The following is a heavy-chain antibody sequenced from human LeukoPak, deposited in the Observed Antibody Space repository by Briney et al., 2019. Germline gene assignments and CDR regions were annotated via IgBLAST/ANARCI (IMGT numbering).Heavy chain of an antibody. CDR1: GGSISSYC. J-gene: IGHJ6*02. Sequence: PSETLSLTCTVSGGSISSYCWGWIRQPPGKGLEWIGYIYYSGSTNYNPSLKSRVTISVDTSKNQFSLKLSSVTAADTAVYYCARDRAGYSSTYPDVWGQGTTVTVSS. D-gene: IGHD6-13*01. V-gene: IGHV4-59*01. CDR3: ARDRAGYSSTYPDV. CDR2: IYYSGST.